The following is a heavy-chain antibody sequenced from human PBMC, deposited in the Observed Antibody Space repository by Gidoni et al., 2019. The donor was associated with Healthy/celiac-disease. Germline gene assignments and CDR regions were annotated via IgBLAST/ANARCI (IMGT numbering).Heavy chain of an antibody. J-gene: IGHJ3*02. Sequence: QVTLKESGPVLVKPTETLTLTCTVSGFSLSNARRGVSWIRQPPGKALEWLAPIFTNDKKSYSTSLKSRLNISKDTSKSQVVLTMTNMDPVDTATYYCARAEMATILGAFDIWGQGTMVTVSS. CDR1: GFSLSNARRG. D-gene: IGHD5-12*01. CDR2: IFTNDKK. V-gene: IGHV2-26*01. CDR3: ARAEMATILGAFDI.